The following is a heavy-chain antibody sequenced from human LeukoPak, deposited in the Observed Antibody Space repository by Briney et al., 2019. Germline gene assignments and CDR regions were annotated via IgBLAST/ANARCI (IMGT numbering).Heavy chain of an antibody. CDR2: IRYDGNNK. CDR1: GFTFRSYG. Sequence: GGSLRLSCAASGFTFRSYGMHWVRQAPGKGLERVAFIRYDGNNKYYADSLKGRFTISRDNAKNSLYLKMNSLRAEDTAVYYCARGGGRFGELLGRTRFDYWGQGTLVTVSS. V-gene: IGHV3-30*02. J-gene: IGHJ4*02. CDR3: ARGGGRFGELLGRTRFDY. D-gene: IGHD3-10*01.